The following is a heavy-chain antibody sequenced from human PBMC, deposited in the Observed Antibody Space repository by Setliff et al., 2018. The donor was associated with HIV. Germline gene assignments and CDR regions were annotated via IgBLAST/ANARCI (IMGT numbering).Heavy chain of an antibody. CDR3: AVDCCSGGSGT. J-gene: IGHJ5*02. V-gene: IGHV1-58*02. Sequence: GASVKVSCKVSGYSLTELSMHWVRQARGQRLEWIGWIVGASGNTDYAQKFQQRVTFTRDTSTGTAYMELGSMGSEDTAVYYCAVDCCSGGSGTWGQGTRVTVSS. CDR1: GYSLTELS. CDR2: IVGASGNT. D-gene: IGHD2-15*01.